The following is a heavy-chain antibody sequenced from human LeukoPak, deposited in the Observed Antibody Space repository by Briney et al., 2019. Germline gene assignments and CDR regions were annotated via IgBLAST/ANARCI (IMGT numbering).Heavy chain of an antibody. CDR2: IYHSGST. CDR1: GYSISSGYY. CDR3: ARHHFWGGYYLDY. V-gene: IGHV4-38-2*01. J-gene: IGHJ4*02. D-gene: IGHD3-3*02. Sequence: SETLSLTCAVSGYSISSGYYWGWIRQPPGKGLEWIGSIYHSGSTYYNPSLKSRVTISVDTSKNQFSLKLTSVTAADTAVYYYARHHFWGGYYLDYWGQGTLVTVSS.